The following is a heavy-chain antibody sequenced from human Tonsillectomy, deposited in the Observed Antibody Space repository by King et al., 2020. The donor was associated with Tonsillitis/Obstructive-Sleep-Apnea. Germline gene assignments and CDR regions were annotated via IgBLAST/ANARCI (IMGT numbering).Heavy chain of an antibody. CDR1: GFTFTSYA. CDR2: ISDNGAGT. D-gene: IGHD6-19*01. V-gene: IGHV3-23*04. Sequence: VQLVESGGGSVQPGGYLRLSCAASGFTFTSYAMTWVRQAPGKGLEWVSSISDNGAGTHYADSVKGRFTISRDNSKNTLYLQMNSLRVDDSAVYYGAGGPAGADYYYMDVWGKGTTVTVSS. J-gene: IGHJ6*03. CDR3: AGGPAGADYYYMDV.